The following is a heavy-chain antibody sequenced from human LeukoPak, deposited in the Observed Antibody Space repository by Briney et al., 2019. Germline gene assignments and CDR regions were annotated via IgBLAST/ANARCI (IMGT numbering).Heavy chain of an antibody. CDR1: GFTVRNNY. Sequence: GGSLRLSCAASGFTVRNNYMNWVRQAPGKGLEWVSLIYSGGSTSYADSVKGRFTISRDNSKNTLYLQMDSLRVDDTAVYYCARDPPAVTTNTYGWGQGTLVTVSS. CDR3: ARDPPAVTTNTYG. V-gene: IGHV3-66*01. D-gene: IGHD4-11*01. CDR2: IYSGGST. J-gene: IGHJ4*02.